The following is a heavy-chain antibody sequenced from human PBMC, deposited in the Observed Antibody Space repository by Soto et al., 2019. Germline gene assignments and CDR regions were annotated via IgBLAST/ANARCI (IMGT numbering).Heavy chain of an antibody. CDR3: ARDMNWLDP. J-gene: IGHJ5*02. Sequence: QMQLVQSGGGVVQPGRSLRLSCAASGLTFDTYEMNWVRQAPGKGLEWVAMISFAGTNDYYADSVKGRFTISRDNSNNTLFLHMNSLRVEDTAVYYCARDMNWLDPWGQGSLVTVAS. CDR1: GLTFDTYE. CDR2: ISFAGTND. V-gene: IGHV3-30-3*01.